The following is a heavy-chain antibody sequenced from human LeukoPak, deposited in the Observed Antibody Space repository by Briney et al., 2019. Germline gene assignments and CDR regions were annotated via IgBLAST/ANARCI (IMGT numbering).Heavy chain of an antibody. D-gene: IGHD2-2*01. CDR1: GYTFTGYY. CDR2: INPNSGGT. V-gene: IGHV1-2*02. J-gene: IGHJ6*02. CDR3: ARGSVVVVPAALNSYYYYGMDV. Sequence: ASVKVSCKASGYTFTGYYMHWVRQAPGQGLEWMGWINPNSGGTNYAQKFQGRVTMTRDTSISTAYMELSRLRSDDTAVYYCARGSVVVVPAALNSYYYYGMDVWGQGTTVTVSS.